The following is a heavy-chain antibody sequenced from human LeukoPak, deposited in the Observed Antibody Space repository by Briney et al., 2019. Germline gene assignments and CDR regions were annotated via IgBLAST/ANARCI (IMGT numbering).Heavy chain of an antibody. CDR3: AREMVRGVLMNRFDP. V-gene: IGHV4-31*03. CDR2: IYYSGST. Sequence: PSETLSLTCTVSGGSISSGGYYWSWIRQHPGKGLEWIGYIYYSGSTYYNPSLKSRVTISVDTSKNQFSLKLSSVTAADTAVYYCAREMVRGVLMNRFDPWGQGTLVTVSS. D-gene: IGHD3-10*01. J-gene: IGHJ5*02. CDR1: GGSISSGGYY.